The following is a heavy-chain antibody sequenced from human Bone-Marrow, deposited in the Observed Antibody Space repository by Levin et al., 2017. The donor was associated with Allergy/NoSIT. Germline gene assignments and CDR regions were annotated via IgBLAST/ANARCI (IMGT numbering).Heavy chain of an antibody. Sequence: GASVKVSCKASGYTFTSYYMHWVRQAPGQGLEWMGIINPSGGSTSYAQKFQGRVTMTRDTSTSTVYMELSSLRSEDTAVYYCARGDCSGGSCYSGGGMDVWGQGTTVTVSS. V-gene: IGHV1-46*01. CDR2: INPSGGST. J-gene: IGHJ6*02. CDR3: ARGDCSGGSCYSGGGMDV. CDR1: GYTFTSYY. D-gene: IGHD2-15*01.